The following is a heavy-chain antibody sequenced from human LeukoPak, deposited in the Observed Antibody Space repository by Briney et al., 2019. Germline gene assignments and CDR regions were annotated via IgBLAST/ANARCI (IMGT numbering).Heavy chain of an antibody. J-gene: IGHJ4*02. CDR3: ARKKTRGLDY. CDR2: TSSSVSAI. V-gene: IGHV3-48*03. CDR1: GFTFSSYE. Sequence: GGSLRLSCAASGFTFSSYEMNWVRQAPGKGLKWVAYTSSSVSAIYYADSVKGRFTISRDNAKNSLYLQMNSLRAEDTAIYYCARKKTRGLDYWGQGTLVTVSS. D-gene: IGHD3-10*01.